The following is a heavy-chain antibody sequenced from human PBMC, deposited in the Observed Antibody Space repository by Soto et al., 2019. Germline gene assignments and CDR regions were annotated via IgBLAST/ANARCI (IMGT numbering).Heavy chain of an antibody. CDR1: GGCISSFY. V-gene: IGHV4-4*07. J-gene: IGHJ4*02. CDR2: IYSGGRN. Sequence: LSLTCTVSGGCISSFYWSWIRQPAGKGLEWIGRIYSGGRNNYNPSLKSRATMSVDTSKNQFSLRLSSVTAADTAMYYCARGSSRWDYWGQGTLVTVSS. CDR3: ARGSSRWDY. D-gene: IGHD6-13*01.